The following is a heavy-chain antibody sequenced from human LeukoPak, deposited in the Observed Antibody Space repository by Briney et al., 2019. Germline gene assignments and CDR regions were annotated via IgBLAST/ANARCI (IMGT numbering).Heavy chain of an antibody. D-gene: IGHD2-8*01. CDR3: ARHGHCTNGVCYSNYYYYMDV. CDR2: IYPDDSDT. V-gene: IGHV5-51*01. CDR1: GYSFTSYW. J-gene: IGHJ6*03. Sequence: GESLKISCEGSGYSFTSYWIGWVRQMPGKGLGWMGIIYPDDSDTRYSPSFEGQVIISVDKSISTAYLQWSSLNASDTATYYCARHGHCTNGVCYSNYYYYMDVWGKGTTVTVSS.